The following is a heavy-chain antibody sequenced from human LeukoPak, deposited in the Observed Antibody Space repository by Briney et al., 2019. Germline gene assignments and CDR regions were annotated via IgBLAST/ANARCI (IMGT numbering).Heavy chain of an antibody. Sequence: QPGGSLRLSCAASGFTLSSYAMSWVRQAPGKGLEWVSLISGSGDGTQSADSVTGRFTISRDNSKNTLYLQMDSLRADDTAIYYCAKARGSNSSLAYFDYWGQGTLVTVSS. D-gene: IGHD6-6*01. CDR3: AKARGSNSSLAYFDY. CDR2: ISGSGDGT. V-gene: IGHV3-23*01. J-gene: IGHJ4*02. CDR1: GFTLSSYA.